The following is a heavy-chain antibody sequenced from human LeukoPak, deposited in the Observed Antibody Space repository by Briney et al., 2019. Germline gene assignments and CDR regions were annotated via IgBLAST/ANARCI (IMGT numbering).Heavy chain of an antibody. CDR1: GGSISNFY. V-gene: IGHV4-59*01. CDR3: ARVYRRLLFDY. D-gene: IGHD2-8*01. CDR2: VFHTGST. Sequence: SETLSLTCTVSGGSISNFYWSWIRQPPGKGLEWTGYVFHTGSTNYNPSLASRVTMSVDTSKNQFSLRLSSVTAADTAVYYCARVYRRLLFDYWGQGTPVTVSS. J-gene: IGHJ4*02.